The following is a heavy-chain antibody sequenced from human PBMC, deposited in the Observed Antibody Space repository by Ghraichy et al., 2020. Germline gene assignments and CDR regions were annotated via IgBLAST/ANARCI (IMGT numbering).Heavy chain of an antibody. D-gene: IGHD3-10*01. CDR3: AKERLWFGELRDFDY. V-gene: IGHV3-30*18. CDR2: ISYDGSNK. Sequence: LSLTCAASGFTFSSYGMHWVRQAPGKGLEWVAVISYDGSNKYYADSVKGRFTISRDNSKNTLYLQMNSLRAEDTAVYYCAKERLWFGELRDFDYWGQGTLVTVSS. J-gene: IGHJ4*02. CDR1: GFTFSSYG.